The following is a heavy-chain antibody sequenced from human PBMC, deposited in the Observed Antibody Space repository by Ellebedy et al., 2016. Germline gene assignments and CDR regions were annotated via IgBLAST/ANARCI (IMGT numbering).Heavy chain of an antibody. Sequence: GGSLRLSXAASGFTFSSYAMSWVRQAPGKGLEWVSAISGSGGSTYHADSVKGRFTISRDNSKNTQYLQMNSLRAEDTAVYYCAKLVGVYCSGGSCYPDYWGQGTLVTVSS. J-gene: IGHJ4*02. CDR1: GFTFSSYA. CDR3: AKLVGVYCSGGSCYPDY. V-gene: IGHV3-23*01. D-gene: IGHD2-15*01. CDR2: ISGSGGST.